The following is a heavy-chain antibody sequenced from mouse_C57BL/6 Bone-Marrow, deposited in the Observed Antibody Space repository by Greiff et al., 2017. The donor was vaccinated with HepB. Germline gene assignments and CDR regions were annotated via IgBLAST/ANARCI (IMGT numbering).Heavy chain of an antibody. Sequence: EVQLQQSGPELVKPGASVKISCKASGYTFTDYYMNWVKQSHGKSLEWIGDINPNNGGTNYNQKFKGKATLTVDKSSSTAYMELRSLTSEDSAVYYCARSTGKDYFDYWGQGTTLTVSS. J-gene: IGHJ2*01. D-gene: IGHD4-1*01. V-gene: IGHV1-26*01. CDR2: INPNNGGT. CDR3: ARSTGKDYFDY. CDR1: GYTFTDYY.